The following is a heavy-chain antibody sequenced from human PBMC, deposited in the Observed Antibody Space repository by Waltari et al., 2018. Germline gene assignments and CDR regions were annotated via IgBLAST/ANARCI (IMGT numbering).Heavy chain of an antibody. V-gene: IGHV4-38-2*01. CDR2: TYHSGST. CDR1: GYFISSGYY. J-gene: IGHJ4*02. Sequence: QVHLQESGPGLVKPSETLSLTCAVSGYFISSGYYWGWIRQSPEKGLEWIGSTYHSGSTYYNPSLKSRVTISVDPSKNEFSLNLSSVTAADTAVYYCARRGIRGTGYFDYWGQGTLVTVSS. D-gene: IGHD3-9*01. CDR3: ARRGIRGTGYFDY.